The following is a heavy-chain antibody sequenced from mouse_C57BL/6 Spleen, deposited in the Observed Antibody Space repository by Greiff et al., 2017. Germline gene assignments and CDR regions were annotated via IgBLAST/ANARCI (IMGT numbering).Heavy chain of an antibody. CDR3: ARKSNLAWFAY. D-gene: IGHD4-1*01. Sequence: VQLQQPGAELVMPGASVKLSCKASGYTFTSYWMHWVKQRPGQGLEWIGEIDPSDSYTNYNQKFKGKSTLTVDKSSSTAYMQLSSLTSEDSAVYYCARKSNLAWFAYWGQGTLVTVSA. CDR2: IDPSDSYT. J-gene: IGHJ3*01. V-gene: IGHV1-69*01. CDR1: GYTFTSYW.